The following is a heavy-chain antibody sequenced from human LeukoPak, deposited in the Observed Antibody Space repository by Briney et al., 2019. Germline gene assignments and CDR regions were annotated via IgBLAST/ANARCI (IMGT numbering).Heavy chain of an antibody. CDR1: GYTFTSYG. D-gene: IGHD3-3*01. J-gene: IGHJ6*02. CDR2: ISAYNDHT. CDR3: ARESPMGFLEWLFPPYYYYGMDV. Sequence: ASVKVSCKASGYTFTSYGISWVRQAPGQGLDWLGWISAYNDHTNYAQKLQGRVTMTTDTCTSTAYMELRSLRSDDTAVYYCARESPMGFLEWLFPPYYYYGMDVWGQGTTVTVSS. V-gene: IGHV1-18*01.